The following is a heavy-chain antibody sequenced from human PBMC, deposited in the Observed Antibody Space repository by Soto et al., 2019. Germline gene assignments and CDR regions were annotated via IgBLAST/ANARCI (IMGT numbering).Heavy chain of an antibody. Sequence: QITLKESGPTLVKPTQTLTLTCTFSGFSLSTIGVGVGWIRQPPGKALEWLALIYWDDDKRYSPSLKSRLTVTKDTSKNQVGLTMTNMDPVDTATYYCVQSRCGGDCLQSYSSHSYYGLDVWGQGTTVTVSS. CDR1: GFSLSTIGVG. V-gene: IGHV2-5*02. CDR2: IYWDDDK. D-gene: IGHD2-21*02. J-gene: IGHJ6*02. CDR3: VQSRCGGDCLQSYSSHSYYGLDV.